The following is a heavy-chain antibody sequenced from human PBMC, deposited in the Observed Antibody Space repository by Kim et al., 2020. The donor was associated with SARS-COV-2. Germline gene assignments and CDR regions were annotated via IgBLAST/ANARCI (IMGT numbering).Heavy chain of an antibody. D-gene: IGHD3-22*01. Sequence: GGSLRLSCAASGLTFDSYGRRWVGQAPGKGLEWVAVISCDGRNKEFADSVKGRFTISRDNSKNTLYLQMNSLRVEDTAVYYCARGNYCESVCLSDYYNGMDVWGGGTTVTVST. V-gene: IGHV3-30*03. J-gene: IGHJ6*04. CDR2: ISCDGRNK. CDR1: GLTFDSYG. CDR3: ARGNYCESVCLSDYYNGMDV.